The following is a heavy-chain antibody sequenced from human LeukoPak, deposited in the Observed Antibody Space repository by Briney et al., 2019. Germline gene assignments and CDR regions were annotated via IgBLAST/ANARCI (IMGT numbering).Heavy chain of an antibody. CDR1: GFTFSNYA. D-gene: IGHD3-9*01. CDR3: ARLGGGRLRYFDWLPHTGGYFDY. J-gene: IGHJ4*02. Sequence: GGSLRLSCAASGFTFSNYAMTWVRQAPGKGLEWVSTISGSGGSTYYADSVKGRFTISRDNSKNTLYLQMNSLRAEDTAVYYCARLGGGRLRYFDWLPHTGGYFDYWGQGTLVTVSS. V-gene: IGHV3-23*01. CDR2: ISGSGGST.